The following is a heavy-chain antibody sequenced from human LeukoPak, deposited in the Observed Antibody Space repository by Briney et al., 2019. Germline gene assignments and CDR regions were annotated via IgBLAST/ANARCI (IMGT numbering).Heavy chain of an antibody. Sequence: GGSLRLSCAASGFTFSSYWMHWVRQAPGKGLVWVSRINSDGSSTSYADSVKGRFTISRDNAKNTLYLQMNSLRAEDTAVYYCARTHIQWELPKRFDYWGQGTLVTVSS. J-gene: IGHJ4*02. CDR3: ARTHIQWELPKRFDY. V-gene: IGHV3-74*01. CDR2: INSDGSST. CDR1: GFTFSSYW. D-gene: IGHD1-26*01.